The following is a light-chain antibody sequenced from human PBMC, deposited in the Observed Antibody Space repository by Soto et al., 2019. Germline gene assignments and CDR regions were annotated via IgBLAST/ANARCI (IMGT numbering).Light chain of an antibody. J-gene: IGKJ1*01. CDR1: QSISSW. Sequence: EIQITKSPFTLSASVGARVTITCRASQSISSWLAWYQQKPGKAPKLLIYEASSLESGVPSRFSGSGSGTEFTLTISSLQPDDFATYYCQQYNSYSLAFGQGTKVDI. CDR2: EAS. V-gene: IGKV1-5*01. CDR3: QQYNSYSLA.